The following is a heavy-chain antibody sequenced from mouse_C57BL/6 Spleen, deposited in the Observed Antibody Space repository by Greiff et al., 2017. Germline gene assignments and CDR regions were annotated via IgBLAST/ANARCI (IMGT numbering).Heavy chain of an antibody. CDR1: GYTFTSYW. D-gene: IGHD2-5*01. Sequence: QVQLQQPGAELVKPGASVKMSCKASGYTFTSYWITWVKQRPGPGLEWIGDIYPGSGSTNSNEKFKSKATLTVDTSSSTAYMQLSSLTSEDSAVYYCVYSNYVGPYAMDYWGQGTSVTVSS. J-gene: IGHJ4*01. CDR3: VYSNYVGPYAMDY. V-gene: IGHV1-55*01. CDR2: IYPGSGST.